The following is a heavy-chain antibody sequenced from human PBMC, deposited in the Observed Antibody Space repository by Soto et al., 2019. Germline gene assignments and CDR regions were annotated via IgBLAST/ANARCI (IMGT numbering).Heavy chain of an antibody. Sequence: GGSLRLSCVASGFTFSDYEMNWVRQAPGKGLEWVSYIDSSGSGIYYADSMKGRFTTFRDNAKNSLYLQMNSLRGEDTAVYYCAREELNCGGDCFVYWGQGTPVTVSA. CDR2: IDSSGSGI. CDR3: AREELNCGGDCFVY. CDR1: GFTFSDYE. V-gene: IGHV3-48*03. D-gene: IGHD2-21*01. J-gene: IGHJ4*02.